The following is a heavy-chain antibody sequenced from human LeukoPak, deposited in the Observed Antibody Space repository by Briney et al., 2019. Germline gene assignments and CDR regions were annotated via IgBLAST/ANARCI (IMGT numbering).Heavy chain of an antibody. CDR3: AIQAIVVAGTTHDF. CDR1: GFTFSSYS. J-gene: IGHJ4*02. CDR2: ISNSGDTI. D-gene: IGHD6-19*01. Sequence: GGSLRLSCAASGFTFSSYSMNWVRQAPGKGLEWVSYISNSGDTIYYADSVEGRFTISRDNTKNSLYLQMNSLRVEDTAVYYCAIQAIVVAGTTHDFWGQGTLVTVSS. V-gene: IGHV3-48*04.